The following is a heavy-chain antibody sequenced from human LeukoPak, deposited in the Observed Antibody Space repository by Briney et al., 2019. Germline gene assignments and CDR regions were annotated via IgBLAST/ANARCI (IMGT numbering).Heavy chain of an antibody. D-gene: IGHD6-19*01. J-gene: IGHJ6*03. V-gene: IGHV4-59*01. Sequence: SETLSLTCTVSGGSISSYYWSWIRQPPGKGLEWIGYIYYSGSTNYNPSLKSRVTISVDTSKNQFSLKLSSVTAADTAVYYCAGGQWLVGDYYYYYMDVWGKGTTVTISS. CDR1: GGSISSYY. CDR3: AGGQWLVGDYYYYYMDV. CDR2: IYYSGST.